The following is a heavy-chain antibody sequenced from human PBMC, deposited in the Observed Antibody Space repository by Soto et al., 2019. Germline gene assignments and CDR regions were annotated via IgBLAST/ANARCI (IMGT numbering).Heavy chain of an antibody. V-gene: IGHV3-21*01. J-gene: IGHJ5*02. CDR3: ARGSTRGGYNWFDP. CDR1: GFTFSSYS. Sequence: EVQLVESGGGLVKPGGSLRLSCAASGFTFSSYSMNWVRQAPGKGLEWVSSISSSSSYIYYADSLKGRFTISRDNAKNSLYLQMNSLRAEDTAVYYCARGSTRGGYNWFDPWGQGTLVTVSS. D-gene: IGHD2-2*01. CDR2: ISSSSSYI.